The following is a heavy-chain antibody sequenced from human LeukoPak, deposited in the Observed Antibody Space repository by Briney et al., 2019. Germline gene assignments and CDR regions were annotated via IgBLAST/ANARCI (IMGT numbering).Heavy chain of an antibody. CDR3: ARQHSSGWPWFDP. V-gene: IGHV4-39*01. D-gene: IGHD6-19*01. CDR1: GGSISSGGYY. CDR2: TFYSGNS. J-gene: IGHJ5*02. Sequence: SETLSLTCTVSGGSISSGGYYWGWIRQSPGKGLEWIGSTFYSGNSYYNPSLKSRVTMSTDTSKNQFSLKLTSVTAADAAIYFCARQHSSGWPWFDPWGQGTLVTVSS.